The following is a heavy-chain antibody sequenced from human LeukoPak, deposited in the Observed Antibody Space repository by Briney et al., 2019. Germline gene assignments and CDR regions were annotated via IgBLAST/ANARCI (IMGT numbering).Heavy chain of an antibody. CDR1: GFTFSSYV. J-gene: IGHJ6*02. Sequence: SGGSLRLSCAASGFTFSSYVMHWVRQAPGKGLEWVAFIRYDGSNKYYADSVKGRFTISRDNSKNTLYLQMNSLRAEDTAVYYCAKGPIYYGSGSYKSYYYYGMDVWGQGTTVTVSS. D-gene: IGHD3-10*01. CDR2: IRYDGSNK. V-gene: IGHV3-30*02. CDR3: AKGPIYYGSGSYKSYYYYGMDV.